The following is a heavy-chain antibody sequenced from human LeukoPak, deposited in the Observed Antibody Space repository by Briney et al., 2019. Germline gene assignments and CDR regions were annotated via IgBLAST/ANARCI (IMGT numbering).Heavy chain of an antibody. D-gene: IGHD6-13*01. V-gene: IGHV1-2*02. CDR1: GYTFTGYY. CDR2: INPNSGAT. Sequence: GASVKVSCKASGYTFTGYYMHWVRQAPGQGLEWMGWINPNSGATNYAQKLQGRVTMTRDTSISTAYMGLSRLRSDNTAVYYCARGYSSSWSFRYYYYGMDVWGRGTTVTVSS. J-gene: IGHJ6*02. CDR3: ARGYSSSWSFRYYYYGMDV.